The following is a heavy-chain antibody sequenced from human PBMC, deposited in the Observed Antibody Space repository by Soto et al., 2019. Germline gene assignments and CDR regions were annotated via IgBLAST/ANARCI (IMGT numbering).Heavy chain of an antibody. D-gene: IGHD3-22*01. J-gene: IGHJ3*02. V-gene: IGHV3-23*01. CDR2: ISGSGGST. Sequence: GGSLRLSCAASGFTFSSYAMSWVRQAPGKGLEWVSAISGSGGSTYYADSVKGQFTISRDNSKNTLYLQMNSLRAEDTAVYYCANPYYYDSSGYQGRAFDIWGQGTMVTVSS. CDR1: GFTFSSYA. CDR3: ANPYYYDSSGYQGRAFDI.